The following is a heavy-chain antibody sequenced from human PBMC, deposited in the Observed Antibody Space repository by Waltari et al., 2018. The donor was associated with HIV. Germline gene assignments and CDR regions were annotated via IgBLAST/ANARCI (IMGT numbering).Heavy chain of an antibody. CDR3: ARDRYNWNDGILKQTYYYGMDV. D-gene: IGHD1-1*01. CDR1: GFTFSSYS. J-gene: IGHJ6*02. V-gene: IGHV3-21*01. Sequence: EVQLVESGGGLVKPGGSLRLSCAASGFTFSSYSMNWVRQAPGKGLEWVSSISSSSSYIYYADSVKGRFTISRDNAKNSLYLQMNSLRAEDTAVYYCARDRYNWNDGILKQTYYYGMDVWGQGTTVTVSS. CDR2: ISSSSSYI.